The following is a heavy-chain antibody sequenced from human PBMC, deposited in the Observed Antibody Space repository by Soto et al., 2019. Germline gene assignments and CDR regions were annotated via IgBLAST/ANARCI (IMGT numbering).Heavy chain of an antibody. J-gene: IGHJ4*02. V-gene: IGHV3-30*18. Sequence: PGGSLRLSCAASGFTFSSYGMHWVRQAPGKGLEWVAAISYDGSNKYYADSVKGRFTISRDNSKNTLYLQMNSMRAEDTAVYYCAKGDTMIVVVTSLDSWGQGTLVTVSS. CDR2: ISYDGSNK. D-gene: IGHD3-22*01. CDR3: AKGDTMIVVVTSLDS. CDR1: GFTFSSYG.